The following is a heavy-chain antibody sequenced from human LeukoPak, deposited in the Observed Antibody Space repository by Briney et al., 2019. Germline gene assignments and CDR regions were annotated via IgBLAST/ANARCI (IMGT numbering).Heavy chain of an antibody. J-gene: IGHJ6*01. CDR2: ISPNSGGT. D-gene: IGHD5-18*01. CDR1: GYTFTGYY. CDR3: ARVQYSYGNDLDV. V-gene: IGHV1-2*04. Sequence: ASVKVSCKASGYTFTGYYMHWVRQAPGQGLEGMGWISPNSGGTKYAQKFQGWVTMTRDTSISTTYMELTSLKSDDTAVYYCARVQYSYGNDLDVWPQGPTVTVPS.